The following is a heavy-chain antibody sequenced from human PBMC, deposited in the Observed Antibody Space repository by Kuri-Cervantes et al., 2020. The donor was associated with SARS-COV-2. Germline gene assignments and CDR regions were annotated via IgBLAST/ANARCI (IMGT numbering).Heavy chain of an antibody. V-gene: IGHV1-2*06. CDR2: INPNSGGT. Sequence: ASVKVSCKASGYPFTGYYMHWVRQAPGQGLEWMGRINPNSGGTNYAQKFQGRVTMTRDTSISTAYMELSRLRSDDTAVYYCARDERYCSSTSCYGRGVDIWGRGTMVTVSS. J-gene: IGHJ3*02. D-gene: IGHD2-2*01. CDR3: ARDERYCSSTSCYGRGVDI. CDR1: GYPFTGYY.